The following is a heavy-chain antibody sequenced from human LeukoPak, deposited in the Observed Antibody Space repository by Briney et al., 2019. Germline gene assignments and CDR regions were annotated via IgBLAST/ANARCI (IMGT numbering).Heavy chain of an antibody. D-gene: IGHD3-22*01. CDR2: INPSGGST. CDR1: GGTFSSYA. Sequence: GASVKVSCKASGGTFSSYAISWVRQAPGQGLEWMGIINPSGGSTSYAQKFQGRVTMTRDMSTSTVYMELSSLRSEDTAVYYCAREDYYDSTFDYWGQGTLVTVSS. V-gene: IGHV1-46*01. J-gene: IGHJ4*02. CDR3: AREDYYDSTFDY.